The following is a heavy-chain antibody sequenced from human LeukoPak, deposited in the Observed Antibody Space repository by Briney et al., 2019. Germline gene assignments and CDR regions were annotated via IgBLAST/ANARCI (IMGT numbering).Heavy chain of an antibody. J-gene: IGHJ5*02. V-gene: IGHV4-59*01. CDR3: ARGEYSFDR. D-gene: IGHD6-6*01. CDR2: IYYSGST. Sequence: SETLSLTCTVSGGFISSYYWSWLRQPPGKGLEWFGYIYYSGSTNYNPSLKSRVTISVDTSKNQFSLKLSSVTAADTAVYYCARGEYSFDRWGQGTLVTVAS. CDR1: GGFISSYY.